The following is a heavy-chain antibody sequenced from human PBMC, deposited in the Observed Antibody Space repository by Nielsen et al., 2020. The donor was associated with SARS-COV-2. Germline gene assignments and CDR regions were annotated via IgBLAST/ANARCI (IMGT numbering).Heavy chain of an antibody. CDR2: IKQDGNEK. Sequence: GESLKISCEVSEFTFSGYWMTWVRQAPGKGLEWVASIKQDGNEKNYVDSVKGRFTISRDNANNSLYLQIDSLRAEDTAIYYCARARGGYDFDYWGQGTLVTVSS. J-gene: IGHJ4*02. CDR3: ARARGGYDFDY. CDR1: EFTFSGYW. D-gene: IGHD3-16*01. V-gene: IGHV3-7*05.